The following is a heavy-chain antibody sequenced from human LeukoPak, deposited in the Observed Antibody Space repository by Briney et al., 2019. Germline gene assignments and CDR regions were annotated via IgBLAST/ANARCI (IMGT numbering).Heavy chain of an antibody. V-gene: IGHV3-23*01. D-gene: IGHD1-26*01. Sequence: GGSLRLSCAASGFTFSIYAMNWVRQAPGKGLEWVSVLSGSGDSTYYADSVKGRFTISRDNSKNTLYLQMNSLRAEDTAVYYCAKGVRIAGATGPRIFDYWGQGTLVTVSS. CDR2: LSGSGDST. J-gene: IGHJ4*02. CDR1: GFTFSIYA. CDR3: AKGVRIAGATGPRIFDY.